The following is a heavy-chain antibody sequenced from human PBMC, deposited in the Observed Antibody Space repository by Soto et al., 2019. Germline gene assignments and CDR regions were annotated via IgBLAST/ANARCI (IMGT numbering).Heavy chain of an antibody. J-gene: IGHJ4*02. Sequence: ASVKVSCKASGYTFIDYFMYWVRQAPGQGLEWMGWINANSGDTSYAQNFQGRVTMTRDASVSTIYMDFSRLRSDDTAVYYCARQLDTTMVTDYWGQGTLVTVSS. CDR1: GYTFIDYF. D-gene: IGHD5-18*01. V-gene: IGHV1-2*02. CDR3: ARQLDTTMVTDY. CDR2: INANSGDT.